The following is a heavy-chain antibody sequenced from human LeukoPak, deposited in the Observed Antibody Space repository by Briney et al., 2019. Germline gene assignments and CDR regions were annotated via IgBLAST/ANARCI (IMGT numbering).Heavy chain of an antibody. CDR1: GYTFTSYG. J-gene: IGHJ4*02. CDR2: INDGDGNT. CDR3: ARERGEFGGSYFLDY. V-gene: IGHV1-3*03. Sequence: ASVKVSCKASGYTFTSYGISWVRQAPGQSLEWMGYINDGDGNTKYSQEFQGRVTITRDTCASIVYMELSSLRSEDMAFYYCARERGEFGGSYFLDYWGQGTLVTVSS. D-gene: IGHD1-26*01.